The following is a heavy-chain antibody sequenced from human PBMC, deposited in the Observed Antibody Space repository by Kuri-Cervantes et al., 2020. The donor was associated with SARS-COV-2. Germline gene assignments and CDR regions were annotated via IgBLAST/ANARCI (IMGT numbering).Heavy chain of an antibody. J-gene: IGHJ3*02. CDR3: ARDWNYLALSGDAFDI. Sequence: ASVKVSCKASGYTFTGHYMHWVRQAPGQGLEWMGWINPNSGGTNYAQKFQGRVTMTRDTSISTAYMELSRLRSDDTAVYYCARDWNYLALSGDAFDIWGQGTMVTVSS. V-gene: IGHV1-2*02. CDR2: INPNSGGT. CDR1: GYTFTGHY. D-gene: IGHD1-7*01.